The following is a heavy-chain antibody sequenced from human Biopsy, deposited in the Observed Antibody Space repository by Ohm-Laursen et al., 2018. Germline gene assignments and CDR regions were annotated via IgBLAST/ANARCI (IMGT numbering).Heavy chain of an antibody. CDR1: GDSISSYY. CDR2: VYYTGST. J-gene: IGHJ2*01. V-gene: IGHV4-59*01. CDR3: ARDRGYYSDRTVPGYFDL. Sequence: GTLSLTCTLSGDSISSYYWSWIRQPPGKGLQWIGYVYYTGSTDYNPSLQSRVTISADTSKNHFSLRLRSVTPADTAIYYCARDRGYYSDRTVPGYFDLWGRGTLVTVSS. D-gene: IGHD3-22*01.